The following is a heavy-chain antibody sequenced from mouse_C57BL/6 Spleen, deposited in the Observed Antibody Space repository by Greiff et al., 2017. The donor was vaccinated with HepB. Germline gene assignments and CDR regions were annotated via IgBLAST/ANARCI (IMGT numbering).Heavy chain of an antibody. CDR3: ARGDGYYGAMDY. V-gene: IGHV5-4*03. CDR1: GFTFSSYA. D-gene: IGHD2-3*01. Sequence: DVKLVESGGGLVKPGGSLKLSCAASGFTFSSYAMSWVRQTPEKRLEWVATISDGGSYTYYPDNVKGRFTISRDNAKNILYLQMSHLKSEDTAMYYCARGDGYYGAMDYWGQGTSVTVSS. J-gene: IGHJ4*01. CDR2: ISDGGSYT.